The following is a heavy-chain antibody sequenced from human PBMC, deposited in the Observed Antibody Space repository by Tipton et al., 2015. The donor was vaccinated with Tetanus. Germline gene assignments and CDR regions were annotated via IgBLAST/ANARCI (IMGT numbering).Heavy chain of an antibody. Sequence: TLSLTCAVSGGSISSGDYSWSWIRQPPGKGLEWIGYIYDSGSTYYSPSLKSRVTISEDRSKNQISLRLKSVTAADTAVYYCARVKGTYYHYGMDVWGQGTTVTVSS. D-gene: IGHD3-10*01. V-gene: IGHV4-30-2*01. J-gene: IGHJ6*02. CDR3: ARVKGTYYHYGMDV. CDR2: IYDSGST. CDR1: GGSISSGDYS.